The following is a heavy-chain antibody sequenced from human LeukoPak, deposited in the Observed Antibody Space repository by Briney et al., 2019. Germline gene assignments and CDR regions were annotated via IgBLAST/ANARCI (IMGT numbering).Heavy chain of an antibody. CDR3: ARDYYDSSGYTYYYYGMDA. Sequence: PGGSLRLACAASGFTVSSNYMSWVRQAPGKALEWVSVIYSGGSTYYADCVKGRLTISRDNSKNTLDLEMNRLRAEDTAVYYCARDYYDSSGYTYYYYGMDAWGQGTTVTVSS. J-gene: IGHJ6*02. CDR1: GFTVSSNY. D-gene: IGHD3-22*01. CDR2: IYSGGST. V-gene: IGHV3-53*01.